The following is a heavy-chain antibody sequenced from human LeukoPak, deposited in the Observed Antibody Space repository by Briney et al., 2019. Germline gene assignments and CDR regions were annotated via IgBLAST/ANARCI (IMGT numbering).Heavy chain of an antibody. CDR1: GFTFSSYA. J-gene: IGHJ4*02. V-gene: IGHV3-23*01. Sequence: GGSLRLSCAASGFTFSSYAMSWVRQAPGKGLEWVSTISGSGASTYYADSVKGRFTISRDNSKNTLYLQMNSLRAEDTAVYYCVKYYDSSGSHYFDYWGQGTLVTVSS. CDR2: ISGSGAST. D-gene: IGHD3-22*01. CDR3: VKYYDSSGSHYFDY.